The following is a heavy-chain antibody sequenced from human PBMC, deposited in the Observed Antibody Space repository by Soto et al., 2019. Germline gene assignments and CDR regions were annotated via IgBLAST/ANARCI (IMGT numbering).Heavy chain of an antibody. V-gene: IGHV3-21*01. CDR2: ISSSSSYI. CDR1: GFTFSSYS. Sequence: GGSLRLSCAASGFTFSSYSMNWVRQAPGKGLEWVSSISSSSSYIYYADSVKGRFTISRDNAKNSLYLQMNSLRAEDTAVYYCAREYGSGRQGWSYGMDVWGQGTTVTVYS. CDR3: AREYGSGRQGWSYGMDV. J-gene: IGHJ6*02. D-gene: IGHD3-10*01.